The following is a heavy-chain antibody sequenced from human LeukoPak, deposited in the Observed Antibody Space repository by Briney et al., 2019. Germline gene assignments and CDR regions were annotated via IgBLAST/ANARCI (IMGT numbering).Heavy chain of an antibody. Sequence: SETLSLTCAVYGGSFSGYYWSWIRQPPGKGLEWVGEINHSGSTNYNQSLKRRVNISVKKYKNQFSLKLSSVTAADTAVYYCARGIQLWRYWGQGTLVTVSS. CDR1: GGSFSGYY. CDR3: ARGIQLWRY. J-gene: IGHJ4*02. CDR2: INHSGST. D-gene: IGHD5-18*01. V-gene: IGHV4-34*01.